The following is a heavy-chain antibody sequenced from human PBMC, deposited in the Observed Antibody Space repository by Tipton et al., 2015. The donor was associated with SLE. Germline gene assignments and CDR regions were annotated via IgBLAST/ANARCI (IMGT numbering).Heavy chain of an antibody. CDR3: ARRAVGLTLDN. CDR1: GGSFSGYY. J-gene: IGHJ4*02. CDR2: INHSGST. Sequence: TLSLTCAVYGGSFSGYYWSWIRQPPGKGLEWVGEINHSGSTNYNPSLKSRVTISVDTSKNQFSLKLSSVTAADTAVYYCARRAVGLTLDNWGQGTLVTVSS. D-gene: IGHD4/OR15-4a*01. V-gene: IGHV4-34*01.